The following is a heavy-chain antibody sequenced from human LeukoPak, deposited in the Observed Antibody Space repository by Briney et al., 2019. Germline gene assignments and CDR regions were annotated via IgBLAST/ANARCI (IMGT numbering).Heavy chain of an antibody. J-gene: IGHJ1*01. V-gene: IGHV3-73*01. D-gene: IGHD3-22*01. Sequence: GGSLKLSCAASGFTFSGSAIHWVRQSSGKGLEWVGQIDKKDKGYATATAYAASVKGRFTISRDDSKNTLYLQMNSLKTEDTAVYYCTTDQFIYYDSSGYYYKTEYFQHWGQGTLVTVSS. CDR1: GFTFSGSA. CDR3: TTDQFIYYDSSGYYYKTEYFQH. CDR2: IDKKDKGYATAT.